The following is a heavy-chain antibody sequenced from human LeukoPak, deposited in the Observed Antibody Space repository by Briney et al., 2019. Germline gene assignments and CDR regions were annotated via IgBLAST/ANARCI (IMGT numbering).Heavy chain of an antibody. CDR3: ATRGAAAGYYYFDY. V-gene: IGHV1-2*02. J-gene: IGHJ4*02. CDR1: GYTLSDHY. D-gene: IGHD6-13*01. CDR2: INPNSGDT. Sequence: ASVKVSCKASGYTLSDHYIHWVRQAPELGLEWMGGINPNSGDTNYAQKFQGRVTMTRDTSISTAYMELSRLRSDDTAVYYCATRGAAAGYYYFDYWGQGTLVTVSS.